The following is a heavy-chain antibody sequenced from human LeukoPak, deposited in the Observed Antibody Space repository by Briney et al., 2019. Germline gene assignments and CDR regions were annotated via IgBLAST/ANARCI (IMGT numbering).Heavy chain of an antibody. CDR3: AKHIAVAGLYFDY. V-gene: IGHV3-23*01. CDR1: GFTFSSYA. D-gene: IGHD6-19*01. Sequence: GGSLRLSCAASGFTFSSYAMSWVRQAPGKGLEWVSAISDSGGSTYYADSVKGRFTISRDNSKNALYLQMNSLRAEDTAVYYCAKHIAVAGLYFDYWGQGTLVTVSS. CDR2: ISDSGGST. J-gene: IGHJ4*02.